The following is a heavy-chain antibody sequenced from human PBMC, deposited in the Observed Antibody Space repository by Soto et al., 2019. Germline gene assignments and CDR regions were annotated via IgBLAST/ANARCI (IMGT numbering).Heavy chain of an antibody. CDR2: IFVGGNT. J-gene: IGHJ5*02. CDR1: GITVSNSY. Sequence: GGSLRLSCTASGITVSNSYMSWVRQAPGKGLEWLSVIFVGGNTYYADSVKGRFTISRDNSKNTLYLQIDSLRAEDTAVYYCAREPPLIRGHIAWGQGTLVTVSS. D-gene: IGHD2-21*01. CDR3: AREPPLIRGHIA. V-gene: IGHV3-66*01.